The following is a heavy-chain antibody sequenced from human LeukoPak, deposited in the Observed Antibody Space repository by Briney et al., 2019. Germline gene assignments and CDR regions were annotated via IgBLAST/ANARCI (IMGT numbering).Heavy chain of an antibody. V-gene: IGHV1-2*02. J-gene: IGHJ4*02. CDR3: ARARDRDYGSQN. D-gene: IGHD4/OR15-4a*01. CDR2: INPNSGGT. Sequence: ASVKVSCKASGYTFTGYYMHWVRQAPGQGLEWMGWINPNSGGTNYAQKFQGRVTMTRDTSISTAYRELSRLRSDDTAVYYCARARDRDYGSQNWGQGTLVTVSS. CDR1: GYTFTGYY.